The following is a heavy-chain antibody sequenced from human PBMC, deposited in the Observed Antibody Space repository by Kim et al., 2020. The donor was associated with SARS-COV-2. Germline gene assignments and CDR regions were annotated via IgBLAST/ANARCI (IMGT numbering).Heavy chain of an antibody. J-gene: IGHJ4*02. CDR3: ARISLEMAYTDY. V-gene: IGHV4-39*01. Sequence: SETLSLTCTVSGGSISSSSYYWGWIRQPPGKGLEWIGSIYYSGSTYYNPSLKSRVTISVDTSKNQFSLKLSSVTAADTAVYYCARISLEMAYTDYWGQGTLVTVSS. CDR1: GGSISSSSYY. D-gene: IGHD2-21*01. CDR2: IYYSGST.